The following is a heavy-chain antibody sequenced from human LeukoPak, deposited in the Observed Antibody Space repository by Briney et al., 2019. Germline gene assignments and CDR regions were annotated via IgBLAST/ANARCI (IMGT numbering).Heavy chain of an antibody. D-gene: IGHD1-26*01. CDR1: GFIFSSYE. Sequence: PGGSLRLSCAASGFIFSSYEMNWVRQAPGKGLEWVSYISSSGSTIYYADSVKGRFTISRDNAKNSLYLQMNSLRAEDTAVYYCARDRGSYYYYMDVWGKGTTVTVSS. J-gene: IGHJ6*03. V-gene: IGHV3-48*03. CDR2: ISSSGSTI. CDR3: ARDRGSYYYYMDV.